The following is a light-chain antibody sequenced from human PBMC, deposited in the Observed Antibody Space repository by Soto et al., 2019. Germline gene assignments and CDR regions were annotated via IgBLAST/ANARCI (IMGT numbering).Light chain of an antibody. J-gene: IGLJ1*01. CDR2: DVS. V-gene: IGLV2-14*01. CDR1: SSDVGGYNY. CDR3: SSYTSSSTLCV. Sequence: QSALTQPASVSGSPGQSTTISCTGTSSDVGGYNYVSWYQQHPGKAPKLMIYDVSNRPSGVSNRFSGSKSGNTASLTISGLQAADEADYYCSSYTSSSTLCVFGTGTKLTVL.